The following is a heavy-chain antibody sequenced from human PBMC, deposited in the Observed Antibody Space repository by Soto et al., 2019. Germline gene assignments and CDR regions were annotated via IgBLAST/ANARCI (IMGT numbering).Heavy chain of an antibody. CDR2: MNPNSGNT. CDR3: ARDGGGRQLVFYYYYYGMDV. CDR1: GYTFTSYD. V-gene: IGHV1-8*01. J-gene: IGHJ6*02. Sequence: ASVKVSCKASGYTFTSYDINWVRQATGQGLEWMGWMNPNSGNTGYAQKFQGRVTMTRNTSISTAYMELSSLRSEDTAVYYCARDGGGRQLVFYYYYYGMDVWGQGTTVTVSS. D-gene: IGHD6-13*01.